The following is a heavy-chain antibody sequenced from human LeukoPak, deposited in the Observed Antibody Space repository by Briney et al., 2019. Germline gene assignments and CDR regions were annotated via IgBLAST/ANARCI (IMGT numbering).Heavy chain of an antibody. CDR3: AKEFIPESSGFDAFDI. Sequence: GGSLRLXCAASGFTCSTYEMDWVRRAPGKGLESVSYISSSGSTIYYADSVRGRFTISRDNAKNSLYLQMNSLRAEDTAVYYCAKEFIPESSGFDAFDIWGQGTMVTVSS. D-gene: IGHD3-22*01. J-gene: IGHJ3*02. CDR2: ISSSGSTI. CDR1: GFTCSTYE. V-gene: IGHV3-48*03.